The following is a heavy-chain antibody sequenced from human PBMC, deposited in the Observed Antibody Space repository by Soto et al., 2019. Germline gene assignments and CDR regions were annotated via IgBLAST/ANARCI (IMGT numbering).Heavy chain of an antibody. Sequence: AXVKVSCKVSGYTLTELSMHWVRQAPGKGLEWMGGFDPEDGETIYAQKFQGRVTMTEDTSTDTAYMELSSLRSEDTAVYYCATDYDILTGYRYYYGMDVWGQGTTVTVSS. CDR3: ATDYDILTGYRYYYGMDV. V-gene: IGHV1-24*01. J-gene: IGHJ6*02. CDR1: GYTLTELS. CDR2: FDPEDGET. D-gene: IGHD3-9*01.